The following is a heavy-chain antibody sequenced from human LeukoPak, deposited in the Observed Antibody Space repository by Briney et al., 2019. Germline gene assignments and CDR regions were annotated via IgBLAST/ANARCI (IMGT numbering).Heavy chain of an antibody. Sequence: GGSLRLSCAASGFTFSSYWMHWVRQAPGKGLVWVSRINSDGSSTSYADSVKGRLTISRDNAKNTLYLQMNSLRAEDTAVYYCAREGVAVAADYWGQGTLVTVSS. D-gene: IGHD6-19*01. V-gene: IGHV3-74*01. CDR1: GFTFSSYW. CDR2: INSDGSST. CDR3: AREGVAVAADY. J-gene: IGHJ4*02.